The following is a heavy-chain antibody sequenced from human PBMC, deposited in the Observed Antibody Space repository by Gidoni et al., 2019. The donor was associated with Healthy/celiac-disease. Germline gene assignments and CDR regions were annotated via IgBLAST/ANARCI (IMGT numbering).Heavy chain of an antibody. Sequence: QVQLQQWGAGLLKPSETLSLTCAVYGGSFSGDSGSWIRQPPGKGLEWIGEINHSGSTNYNPSLKSRVTISVDTSKNQFSLKLSSVTAADTAVYYCARKVRSAFDIWGQGTMVTVSS. V-gene: IGHV4-34*01. CDR1: GGSFSGDS. J-gene: IGHJ3*02. CDR3: ARKVRSAFDI. CDR2: INHSGST.